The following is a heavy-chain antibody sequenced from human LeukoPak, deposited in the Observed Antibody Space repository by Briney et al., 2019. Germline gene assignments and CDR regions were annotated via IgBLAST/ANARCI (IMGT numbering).Heavy chain of an antibody. J-gene: IGHJ3*01. CDR3: ARVKPSGPKNAFDV. V-gene: IGHV1-2*02. D-gene: IGHD2-21*01. CDR2: INPNSGGT. Sequence: ASVKVSCKASGYTLTGYYMHWVRQAPGQGLEWMGWINPNSGGTNYAQKFQGRVTMTRDTSISTAYMELSRLRSDDTAVYYCARVKPSGPKNAFDVWGQGTMVTVSS. CDR1: GYTLTGYY.